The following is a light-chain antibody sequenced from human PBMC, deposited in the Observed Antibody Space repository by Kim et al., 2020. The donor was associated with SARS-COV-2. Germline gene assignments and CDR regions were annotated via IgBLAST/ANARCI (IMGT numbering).Light chain of an antibody. CDR1: QRPLYRDGNTY. J-gene: IGKJ2*01. V-gene: IGKV2-30*01. CDR3: RQGTYWPYT. CDR2: ERS. Sequence: QAASISCRASQRPLYRDGNTYVGWLQQRPGESPRRRIYERSHRDSGGPDRFSGSGSGTDFTLTISRVEAEDVGSYYGRQGTYWPYTFGRGTKLEI.